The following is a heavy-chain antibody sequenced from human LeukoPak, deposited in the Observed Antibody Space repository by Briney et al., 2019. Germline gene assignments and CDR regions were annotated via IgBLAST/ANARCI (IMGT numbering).Heavy chain of an antibody. Sequence: ASVKVSCKACGYTFTGYYMHWVRQAPGQGLEWMGWINPNSGGTNYAQKFQGRVTMTRDTSISTAYMELSRLRSDDTAVYYCARDRYCSSTSCYTLPNMDVWGKGTTVTVSS. CDR1: GYTFTGYY. CDR2: INPNSGGT. D-gene: IGHD2-2*02. V-gene: IGHV1-2*02. J-gene: IGHJ6*03. CDR3: ARDRYCSSTSCYTLPNMDV.